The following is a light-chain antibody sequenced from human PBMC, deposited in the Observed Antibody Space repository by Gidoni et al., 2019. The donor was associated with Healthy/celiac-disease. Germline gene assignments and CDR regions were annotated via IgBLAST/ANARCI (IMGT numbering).Light chain of an antibody. CDR2: KAS. CDR1: QSISSL. Sequence: DIQMTQSPSTLSASVGDRVTITCRASQSISSLLAWYQQKPGKAPKLVIYKASSLESGVPSRFSGRGSGTEFTLTISSLQPDDFATYYCQQYNSYSWTFGQGTKVEIK. CDR3: QQYNSYSWT. J-gene: IGKJ1*01. V-gene: IGKV1-5*03.